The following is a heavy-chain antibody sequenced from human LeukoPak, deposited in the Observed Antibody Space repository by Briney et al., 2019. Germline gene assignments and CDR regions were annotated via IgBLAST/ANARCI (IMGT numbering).Heavy chain of an antibody. CDR2: IYSSGST. CDR3: ARSAITMVRGLIIRGWYFDL. V-gene: IGHV4-4*07. J-gene: IGHJ2*01. D-gene: IGHD3-10*01. Sequence: PSETLSLTCTVSGGSISGYYWSWLRQPAGKGLEWIGRIYSSGSTNYNPSLKSRVTMSVDTSKNQFSLKLSSVTAADTAMYYCARSAITMVRGLIIRGWYFDLWGRGTLVTVSS. CDR1: GGSISGYY.